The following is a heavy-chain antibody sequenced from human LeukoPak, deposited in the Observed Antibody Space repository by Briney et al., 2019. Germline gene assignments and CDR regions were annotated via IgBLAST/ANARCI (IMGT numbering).Heavy chain of an antibody. D-gene: IGHD1-26*01. J-gene: IGHJ4*02. V-gene: IGHV1-18*01. Sequence: GASVKVSCKASGYTFTSYGISWVRQAPRQGLEWMGWISAYNGNTNYAQKLQGRVTMTTDTSTSTAYMELRSLRSDDTAVYYCARDAEWELPHAHYSDYWGQGTLVTVSS. CDR1: GYTFTSYG. CDR3: ARDAEWELPHAHYSDY. CDR2: ISAYNGNT.